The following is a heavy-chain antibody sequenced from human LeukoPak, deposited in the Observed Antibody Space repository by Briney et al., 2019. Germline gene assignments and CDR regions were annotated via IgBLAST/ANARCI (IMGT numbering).Heavy chain of an antibody. CDR2: IYHSGST. CDR1: GGSISSGGYS. D-gene: IGHD3-22*01. J-gene: IGHJ5*02. V-gene: IGHV4-30-2*01. Sequence: SETLSLTCAVSGGSISSGGYSWSWIRQPPGKGLEWIGYIYHSGSTYYNPSLKSRVTISVDRSKNQFSLKLSSVTAADTAVYYCARRGTDYYDGWFDPWGQGTLVTVSS. CDR3: ARRGTDYYDGWFDP.